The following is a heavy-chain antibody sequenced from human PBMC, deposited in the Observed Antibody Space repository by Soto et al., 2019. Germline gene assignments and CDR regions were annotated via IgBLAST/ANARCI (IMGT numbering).Heavy chain of an antibody. CDR3: AKDSYSSGWPTTEDY. V-gene: IGHV3-23*01. CDR2: ISGSGGST. J-gene: IGHJ4*02. CDR1: GFTCISYA. Sequence: PGGSLRLSSAASGFTCISYAMSWVRQAPGKGLEWVSAISGSGGSTYYADSVKGRFTISRDNSKNTLYLQMNSLRAEDTAVYYCAKDSYSSGWPTTEDYWGQGTLVTVSS. D-gene: IGHD6-19*01.